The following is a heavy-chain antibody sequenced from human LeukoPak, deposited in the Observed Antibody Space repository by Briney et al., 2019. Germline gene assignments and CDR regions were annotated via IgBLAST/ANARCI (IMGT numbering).Heavy chain of an antibody. CDR3: ARVEGKTPYYYYYMDV. D-gene: IGHD1-1*01. V-gene: IGHV7-4-1*02. CDR1: GYTFTSYA. CDR2: INNNTGKP. J-gene: IGHJ6*03. Sequence: ASVKVSCKASGYTFTSYAMKWVRQAPGQGHEWMGWINNNTGKPTYAQGLTGRFVFSLDTSVSTAYLQISSLKAEDTAVYYCARVEGKTPYYYYYMDVWGKGTTVTVSS.